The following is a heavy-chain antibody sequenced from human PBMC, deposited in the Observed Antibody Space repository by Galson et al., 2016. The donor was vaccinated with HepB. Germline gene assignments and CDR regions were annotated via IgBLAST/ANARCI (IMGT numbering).Heavy chain of an antibody. J-gene: IGHJ4*02. CDR2: ITSSSSTI. D-gene: IGHD4-23*01. CDR3: ARESYYGGNSLDQYYFDY. CDR1: GFTFSSYS. Sequence: SLRLSCAVSGFTFSSYSMDWVRQAPGKELEWVSYITSSSSTIYYADSVKGRFTISRDNAKNSLYLQMNSLRDEDTAVYYCARESYYGGNSLDQYYFDYWGQGTLVTVSS. V-gene: IGHV3-48*02.